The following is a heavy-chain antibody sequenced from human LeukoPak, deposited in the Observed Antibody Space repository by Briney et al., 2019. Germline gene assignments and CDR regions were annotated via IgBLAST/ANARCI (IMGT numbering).Heavy chain of an antibody. Sequence: GGSLRLSCAASGFTFSSYSMNWVRQAPGKGLEWVSSISSSSSYIYYADSVKGRFTISRDNAKNSLYLQMNSLRAEDTAVYYCARVTPLSMNYYDSSGYYFDFWGQGTLVTVSS. J-gene: IGHJ4*02. D-gene: IGHD3-22*01. CDR1: GFTFSSYS. V-gene: IGHV3-21*01. CDR3: ARVTPLSMNYYDSSGYYFDF. CDR2: ISSSSSYI.